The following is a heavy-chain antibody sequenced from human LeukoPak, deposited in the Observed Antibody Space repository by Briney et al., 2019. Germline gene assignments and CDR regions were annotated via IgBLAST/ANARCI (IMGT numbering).Heavy chain of an antibody. CDR1: RFTLSSYA. D-gene: IGHD3-3*01. CDR2: ISYDGSNK. CDR3: ARDSTRVVIPYYFDY. J-gene: IGHJ4*02. V-gene: IGHV3-30-3*01. Sequence: GGSLRLSCAASRFTLSSYAMHWVRQAPSKGLEWVAVISYDGSNKYYADSVKGRFTISRDNSKNTLYLQMNSLRAEDTAVYYCARDSTRVVIPYYFDYWGQGTLVTVSS.